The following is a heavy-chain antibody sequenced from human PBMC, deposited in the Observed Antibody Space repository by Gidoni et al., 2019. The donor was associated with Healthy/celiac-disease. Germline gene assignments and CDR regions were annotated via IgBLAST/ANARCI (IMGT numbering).Heavy chain of an antibody. CDR3: ATGGYGVWRDYYY. CDR2: IAPGDGET. J-gene: IGHJ4*02. V-gene: IGHV1-24*01. D-gene: IGHD3-3*01. CDR1: GYILTELS. Sequence: HVQLVQSGAEVQKPGASVKVSWKVPGYILTELSMHGVRQAPGKGLEWMGGIAPGDGETIYAQKVKGRVTMTEDTSTDTAYMQLSSLRSEDTAVYYCATGGYGVWRDYYYWGQGTLVTVSS.